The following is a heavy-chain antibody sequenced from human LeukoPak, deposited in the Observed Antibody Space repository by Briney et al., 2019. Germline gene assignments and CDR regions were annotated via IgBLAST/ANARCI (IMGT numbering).Heavy chain of an antibody. CDR2: IYYSGST. CDR1: GGSISSYY. J-gene: IGHJ5*02. D-gene: IGHD3-10*01. CDR3: ARPNFTIGWFDP. V-gene: IGHV4-59*12. Sequence: SETLSLTGTVSGGSISSYYWSWIRQPPGKGLEWIGYIYYSGSTNYNPSLKSRVTISVDTSKNQFSLKLSSVTAADTAVYYCARPNFTIGWFDPWGQGTLVTVSS.